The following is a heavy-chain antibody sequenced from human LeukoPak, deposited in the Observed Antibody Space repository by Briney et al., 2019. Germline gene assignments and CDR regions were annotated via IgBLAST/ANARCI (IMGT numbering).Heavy chain of an antibody. Sequence: GGSLRLSCAASGFTFHNYALTWVRPPPGKGLEWVSTIIGSATSRFYAASVEGRFTISRDNSNNTLYLHLSGLRVEDTAVYYCAKHPGPYGANPFNSWGLGVLLTVSS. J-gene: IGHJ4*02. CDR3: AKHPGPYGANPFNS. CDR1: GFTFHNYA. CDR2: IIGSATSR. V-gene: IGHV3-23*01. D-gene: IGHD4-23*01.